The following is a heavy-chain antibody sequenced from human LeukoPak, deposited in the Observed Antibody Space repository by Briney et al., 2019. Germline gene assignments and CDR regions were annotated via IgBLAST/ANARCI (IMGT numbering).Heavy chain of an antibody. V-gene: IGHV3-74*01. CDR1: GFTFSAYW. CDR2: INPDGSRT. Sequence: RAGESLRLSCAASGFTFSAYWMHWVRHAPGKGLVWVSRINPDGSRTTYADSVKGRFTISRDNAKNTVYLQMNSLRAQDTAVYYCARVLSGSWDWFDPWGQGTLVTVPS. CDR3: ARVLSGSWDWFDP. D-gene: IGHD6-6*01. J-gene: IGHJ5*02.